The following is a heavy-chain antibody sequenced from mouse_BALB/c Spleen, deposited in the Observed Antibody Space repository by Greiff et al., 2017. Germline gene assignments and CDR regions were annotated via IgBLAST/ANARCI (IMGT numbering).Heavy chain of an antibody. D-gene: IGHD3-2*01. CDR3: ARTARATSWFAY. V-gene: IGHV2-9*02. Sequence: VQGVESGPGLVAPSQSLSITCTVSGFSLTSYGVHWVRQPPGKGLEWLGVIWAGGSTNYNSALMSRLSISKDNSKSQVFLKMNSLQTDDTAMYYCARTARATSWFAYWGQGTLVTVSA. CDR2: IWAGGST. J-gene: IGHJ3*01. CDR1: GFSLTSYG.